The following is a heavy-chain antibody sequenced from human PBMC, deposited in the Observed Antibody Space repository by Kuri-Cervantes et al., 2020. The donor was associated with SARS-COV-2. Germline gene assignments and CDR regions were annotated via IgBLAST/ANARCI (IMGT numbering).Heavy chain of an antibody. D-gene: IGHD2-15*01. V-gene: IGHV5-51*01. CDR2: IYPSDSDT. Sequence: GGSLRLSCKVSGYTFTTHWIGWLRQMPRKGLEWMGIIYPSDSDTRYSPSFQGQVIISVDRSINTAYLRWSSLKPSDTAIYYCARRGSATTFLDYWGQGTQVTVSS. CDR1: GYTFTTHW. CDR3: ARRGSATTFLDY. J-gene: IGHJ4*02.